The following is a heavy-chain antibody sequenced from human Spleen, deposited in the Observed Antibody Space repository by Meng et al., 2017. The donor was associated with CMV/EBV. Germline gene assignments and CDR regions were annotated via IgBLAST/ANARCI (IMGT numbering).Heavy chain of an antibody. D-gene: IGHD1-26*01. V-gene: IGHV4-4*07. CDR3: ASGSPGAHDY. J-gene: IGHJ4*02. CDR1: SGSISSYY. CDR2: IYTSGST. Sequence: VPLHVSGPGLVKRSEALYLTCTVSSGSISSYYWSWSRQPAGKGLEWIGRIYTSGSTNYNPSLKSRVTMSADTSKNQFSLKLSSVTAADTAVYYCASGSPGAHDYWGQGTLVTVSS.